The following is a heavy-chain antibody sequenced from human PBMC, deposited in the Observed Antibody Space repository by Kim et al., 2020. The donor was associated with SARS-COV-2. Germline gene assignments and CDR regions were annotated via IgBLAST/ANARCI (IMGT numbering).Heavy chain of an antibody. CDR2: ISGSGGST. Sequence: GGSLRLSCAASGFTFSSYAMNWVRQAPGKGLEWVSAISGSGGSTYYADSVKGRFTISRDNSKNTLYLQMNSLRAEDTAVYYCAKAQGATVTTFDYWGQGTLVTVSS. V-gene: IGHV3-23*01. D-gene: IGHD4-17*01. CDR3: AKAQGATVTTFDY. CDR1: GFTFSSYA. J-gene: IGHJ4*02.